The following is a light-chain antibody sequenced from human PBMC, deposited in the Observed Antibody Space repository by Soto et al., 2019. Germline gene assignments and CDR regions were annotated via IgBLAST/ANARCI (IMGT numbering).Light chain of an antibody. J-gene: IGLJ3*02. Sequence: NFMLTQPHSVSESPGKTVTISCTRSSGSIASNYVQWYQQRPGSAPTTVIYEDNQRPSGVPDRFSGSIDSSSNSASLTISGLKTEDEADYYCQSYDSSSHWVFGGGTKVTV. CDR2: EDN. CDR1: SGSIASNY. CDR3: QSYDSSSHWV. V-gene: IGLV6-57*03.